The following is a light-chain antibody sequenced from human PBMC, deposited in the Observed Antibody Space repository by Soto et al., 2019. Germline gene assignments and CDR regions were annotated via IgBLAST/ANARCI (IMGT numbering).Light chain of an antibody. Sequence: EIVLTQSPATLSLSPGEGATLSCRASQNVSSNLLVWYQQHPGQAPRLLIYAASSRATGIPDRFSGSGSGTDFTLTISRLEPEDFAVYYCQQYGSSLWTFGQGTKVDIK. CDR1: QNVSSNL. V-gene: IGKV3-20*01. CDR3: QQYGSSLWT. CDR2: AAS. J-gene: IGKJ1*01.